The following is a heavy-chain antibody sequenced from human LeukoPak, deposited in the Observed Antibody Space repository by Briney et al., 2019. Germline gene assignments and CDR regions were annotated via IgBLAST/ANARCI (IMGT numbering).Heavy chain of an antibody. J-gene: IGHJ4*02. Sequence: PSETLSLTCTVSGGSISPYYWSWIRQTPGKGLEWIGYILYSGTTTNYNPSLKSRVTISVDTSKNQFSLKLSSVTAADTAVYYCARVGDWIDLVYWGQGTLVTVSS. V-gene: IGHV4-59*01. D-gene: IGHD3/OR15-3a*01. CDR2: ILYSGTTT. CDR3: ARVGDWIDLVY. CDR1: GGSISPYY.